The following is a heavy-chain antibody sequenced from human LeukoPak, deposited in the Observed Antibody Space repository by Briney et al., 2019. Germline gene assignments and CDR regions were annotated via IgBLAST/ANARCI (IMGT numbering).Heavy chain of an antibody. CDR1: GFTFSSYS. CDR2: ISSSSSTI. V-gene: IGHV3-48*02. D-gene: IGHD2-15*01. J-gene: IGHJ3*01. CDR3: ARDRRVVPDACVF. Sequence: GGSLRLSCAASGFTFSSYSMNWVRQAPGKGLEWVSYISSSSSTIYYADSVKGRFTISRDNAKNSLYLQITSVRDEDTAVYYCARDRRVVPDACVFWGEGRMVSV.